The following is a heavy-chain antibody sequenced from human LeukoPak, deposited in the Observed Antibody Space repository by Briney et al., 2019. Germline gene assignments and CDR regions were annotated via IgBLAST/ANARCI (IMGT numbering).Heavy chain of an antibody. CDR2: ISYDGSNE. Sequence: PGRSLRLSCAASGFTFSTYGMNWVRQAPGKGLEWVAVISYDGSNEFYADSVRGRFTISRDNSKNTLYLQMNSLRAEDMAVYYCAKDQGLVGAHPFDYWGQGTLVTVSS. CDR1: GFTFSTYG. CDR3: AKDQGLVGAHPFDY. V-gene: IGHV3-30*18. D-gene: IGHD1-26*01. J-gene: IGHJ4*02.